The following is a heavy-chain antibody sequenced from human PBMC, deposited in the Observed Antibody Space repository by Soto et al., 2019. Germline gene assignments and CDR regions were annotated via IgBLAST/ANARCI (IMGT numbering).Heavy chain of an antibody. CDR2: IYYSGST. V-gene: IGHV4-31*03. Sequence: SETLSLTCTVSGGSISSGGYYWSWIRQHPGKGLEWIGYIYYSGSTYYNPSLKSRVTISVDTSKNQFSLKLSSVTAADTAVYYCARDAPPYSSSSTTSYYYGMDVWGQGTTVTVSS. CDR1: GGSISSGGYY. D-gene: IGHD6-6*01. CDR3: ARDAPPYSSSSTTSYYYGMDV. J-gene: IGHJ6*02.